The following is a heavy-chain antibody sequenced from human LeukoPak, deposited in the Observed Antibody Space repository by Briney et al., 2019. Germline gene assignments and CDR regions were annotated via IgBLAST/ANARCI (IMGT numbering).Heavy chain of an antibody. CDR2: IATSSSTI. J-gene: IGHJ4*02. Sequence: GGSLRLSCAASGFTFSTYTMNWVRQPPGKGLEWVSNIATSSSTIYYADSVKGRFTISRDNAKSTLYLQMNSLRAEDTAVYYCAKDRARYQLLWGYDYWGQGTLVTVSS. CDR1: GFTFSTYT. CDR3: AKDRARYQLLWGYDY. V-gene: IGHV3-48*01. D-gene: IGHD2-2*01.